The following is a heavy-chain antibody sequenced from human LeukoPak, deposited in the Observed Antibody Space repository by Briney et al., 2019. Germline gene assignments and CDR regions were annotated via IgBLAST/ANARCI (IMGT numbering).Heavy chain of an antibody. D-gene: IGHD6-13*01. CDR2: ISWNSGSI. Sequence: SGGSLRLSCVASGFTFDDYAMHWVRQAPGKGLEWVSGISWNSGSIGYADSERGRFTISRDNAKNSLYLQMNSLRVEDTALYYCAKGRLRIAAAIDYWGQGTLVTVSS. V-gene: IGHV3-9*01. CDR3: AKGRLRIAAAIDY. CDR1: GFTFDDYA. J-gene: IGHJ4*02.